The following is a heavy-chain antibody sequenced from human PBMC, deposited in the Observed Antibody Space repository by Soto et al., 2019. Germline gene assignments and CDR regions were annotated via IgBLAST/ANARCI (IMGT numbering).Heavy chain of an antibody. Sequence: GGSLRLSCAASGFTFSSYAMSWVRQAPGKGLEWVSAISGSGGSTYYADSVKGRFTISRDNSKNTLYLQMNSLRAEDTSVYYFADIQLWPTYYYGMDVWGQGTTVTVSS. CDR2: ISGSGGST. V-gene: IGHV3-23*01. D-gene: IGHD5-18*01. CDR1: GFTFSSYA. J-gene: IGHJ6*02. CDR3: ADIQLWPTYYYGMDV.